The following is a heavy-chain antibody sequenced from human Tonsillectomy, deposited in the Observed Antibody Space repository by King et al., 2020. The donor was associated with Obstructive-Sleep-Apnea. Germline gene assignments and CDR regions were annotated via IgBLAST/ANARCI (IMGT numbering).Heavy chain of an antibody. J-gene: IGHJ4*02. CDR2: ISYDGSNK. CDR1: GFTFSSYG. D-gene: IGHD3-22*01. Sequence: VQLVESGGGVVQPGRSLRLSCAASGFTFSSYGMHWVRQAPGKGLAWGAVISYDGSNKYYADSVKGRFTISRDNSKNTLYLQMNSLRAEDTAVYYCAKKTYYYDSSGYYLDYWGQGTLVTVSS. CDR3: AKKTYYYDSSGYYLDY. V-gene: IGHV3-30*18.